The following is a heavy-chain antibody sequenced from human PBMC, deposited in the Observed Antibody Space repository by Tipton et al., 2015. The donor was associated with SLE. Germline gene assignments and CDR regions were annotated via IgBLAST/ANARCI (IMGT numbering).Heavy chain of an antibody. V-gene: IGHV4-34*01. CDR3: ARAIGANYFHF. CDR1: GGSFSGYY. J-gene: IGHJ4*02. CDR2: IYNSGTS. Sequence: TLSLTCAVYGGSFSGYYYSWIRQPPGKGLEWIGNIYNSGTSHYSPYQRGRVTISLDSSKNQFSLRLSSVTAADTAVYYCARAIGANYFHFWGQGTLVTVSS. D-gene: IGHD3-16*01.